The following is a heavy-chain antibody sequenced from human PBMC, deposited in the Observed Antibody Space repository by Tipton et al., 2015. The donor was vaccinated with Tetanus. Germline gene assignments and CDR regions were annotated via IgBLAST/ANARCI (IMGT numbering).Heavy chain of an antibody. D-gene: IGHD1-26*01. CDR3: ARDQARGARGWNYFDY. CDR2: IYYSGST. CDR1: GGSISSGGYY. V-gene: IGHV4-31*03. Sequence: GLVKPSQTLSLTCTVSGGSISSGGYYWSWIRQHPGKGLEWIGDIYYSGSTYYNSSLKSRVTISVDTSRNQFSLKLNSGTAADTAVYYCARDQARGARGWNYFDYWGQGTLVTVSS. J-gene: IGHJ4*02.